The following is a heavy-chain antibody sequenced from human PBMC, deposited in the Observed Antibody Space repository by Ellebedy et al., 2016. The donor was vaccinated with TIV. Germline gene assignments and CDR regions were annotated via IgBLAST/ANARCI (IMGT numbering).Heavy chain of an antibody. D-gene: IGHD4-17*01. J-gene: IGHJ5*02. CDR1: GFNFRSYW. Sequence: GESLKISCAASGFNFRSYWMAWVRQAPGKGLEWVAKIRQEGDEIYYVESVKGRFTISRDTAKNSLFPQMNSLRVEDTAVYYCARRASYGDYAVQVNPWFNPWGQGTLVTVSS. CDR2: IRQEGDEI. CDR3: ARRASYGDYAVQVNPWFNP. V-gene: IGHV3-7*01.